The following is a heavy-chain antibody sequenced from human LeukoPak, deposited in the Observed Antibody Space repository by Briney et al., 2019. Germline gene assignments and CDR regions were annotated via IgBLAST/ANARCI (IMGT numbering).Heavy chain of an antibody. CDR3: AKGGVTDYYYGMDV. Sequence: GGSLRLSCAASGFTFDDYAMHWVRQAPGKGLEWVSGISWNSGSIGYADSVKGRFTISRDNAKNSLHLQMNSLRAGDTALYYCAKGGVTDYYYGMDVWGQGTTVTVSS. D-gene: IGHD2-21*02. V-gene: IGHV3-9*01. CDR2: ISWNSGSI. J-gene: IGHJ6*02. CDR1: GFTFDDYA.